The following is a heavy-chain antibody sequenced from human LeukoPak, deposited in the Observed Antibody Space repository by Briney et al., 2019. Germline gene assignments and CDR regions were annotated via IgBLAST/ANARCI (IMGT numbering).Heavy chain of an antibody. D-gene: IGHD2/OR15-2a*01. CDR2: ISGSGVIT. J-gene: IGHJ4*02. V-gene: IGHV3-23*01. CDR1: GFTFSNYA. CDR3: ARLDGGLLH. Sequence: TGGSLRLSCAASGFTFSNYAMTWVRQAPGKGLEWVSDISGSGVITNYADSVKGRFTISRDSSMNTAYLQMNSLRAEDTAVYYCARLDGGLLHWGQGALVTVSS.